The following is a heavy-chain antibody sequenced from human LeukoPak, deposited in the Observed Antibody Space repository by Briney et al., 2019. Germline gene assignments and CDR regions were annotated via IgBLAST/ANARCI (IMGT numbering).Heavy chain of an antibody. CDR1: GGSISSYY. D-gene: IGHD5-18*01. CDR3: ARVGYYSYGSIDY. V-gene: IGHV4-59*01. CDR2: IYYSGST. Sequence: PSETLSLTCTVSGGSISSYYWSWIRQPPGKGLEWIGYIYYSGSTNYNPSLKSRVTISVDTSKNQFSLKLSSVTAADTAVYYCARVGYYSYGSIDYWGQGTLVTVSS. J-gene: IGHJ4*02.